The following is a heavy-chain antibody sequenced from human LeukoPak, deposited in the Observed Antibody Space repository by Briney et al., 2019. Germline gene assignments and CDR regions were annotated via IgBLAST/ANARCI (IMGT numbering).Heavy chain of an antibody. D-gene: IGHD6-13*01. CDR2: ISSSSSYI. Sequence: GGSLRLSCAASGFTFSSYSMNWVRQAPGKGLEWVSSISSSSSYIYYADSVEGRFTISRDNAKNSLYLQMNSLRAEDTAVYYCARALIPGIAAAGSDYYYGMDVWGQGTTVTVSS. CDR3: ARALIPGIAAAGSDYYYGMDV. J-gene: IGHJ6*02. V-gene: IGHV3-21*01. CDR1: GFTFSSYS.